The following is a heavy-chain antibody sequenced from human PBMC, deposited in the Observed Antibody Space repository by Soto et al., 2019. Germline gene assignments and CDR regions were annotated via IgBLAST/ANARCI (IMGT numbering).Heavy chain of an antibody. J-gene: IGHJ6*02. Sequence: QVQLVQSGAEVKKPGSSVKVSCKASGGTFSSYTISWVRQAPGQGLEWMGRIIPILGIANYAQKFQGRVTITADKSTSTAYMELSSLRSEDTAVYYCARTYCSGGSCSGQTSYYYGMDVWCQGTTVTVSS. CDR3: ARTYCSGGSCSGQTSYYYGMDV. CDR1: GGTFSSYT. V-gene: IGHV1-69*02. CDR2: IIPILGIA. D-gene: IGHD2-15*01.